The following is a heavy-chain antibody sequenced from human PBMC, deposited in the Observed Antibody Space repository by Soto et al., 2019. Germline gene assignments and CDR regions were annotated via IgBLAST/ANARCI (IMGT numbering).Heavy chain of an antibody. Sequence: GGSLRLSCAASGFTVSSTYMSWIRQAPGRGLECVSLIYSDDSTYYADSVKGRFTISRDNSKNTLFVQMNSLRAEDTAVYYCERGLGSSGYYGLDVWGQGTTVTVSS. J-gene: IGHJ6*02. CDR2: IYSDDST. CDR1: GFTVSSTY. V-gene: IGHV3-53*01. D-gene: IGHD6-6*01. CDR3: ERGLGSSGYYGLDV.